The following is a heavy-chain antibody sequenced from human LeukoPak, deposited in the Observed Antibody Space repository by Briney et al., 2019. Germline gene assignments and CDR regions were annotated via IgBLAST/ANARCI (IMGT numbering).Heavy chain of an antibody. CDR3: ARHRNRNNWNDSGGMDV. CDR1: GGSISSSSYY. CDR2: IYYSGST. Sequence: SETLSLTCTVSGGSISSSSYYWGWIRQPPGKGLEWIGSIYYSGSTYYNPSLKSRVTISEDTSKNQFSLKLSSVTAADTAVYYCARHRNRNNWNDSGGMDVWGQGTTVTVSS. D-gene: IGHD1-1*01. J-gene: IGHJ6*02. V-gene: IGHV4-39*01.